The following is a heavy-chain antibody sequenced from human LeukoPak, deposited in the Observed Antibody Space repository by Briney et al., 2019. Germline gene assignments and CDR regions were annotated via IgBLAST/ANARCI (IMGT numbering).Heavy chain of an antibody. CDR2: IYHTGST. CDR3: STDSPTGFDH. J-gene: IGHJ4*02. CDR1: GASIRRYY. Sequence: SETLSLTCTVSGASIRRYYWSWTRQTPGKGLECIGYIYHTGSTKYNPSLKSRVTISIATSKNHFSLTLTSVTAADTAVYYCSTDSPTGFDHWGQGALVTVSS. V-gene: IGHV4-59*01. D-gene: IGHD2-8*02.